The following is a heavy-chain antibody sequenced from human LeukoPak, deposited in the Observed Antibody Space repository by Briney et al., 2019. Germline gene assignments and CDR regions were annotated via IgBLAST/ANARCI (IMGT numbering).Heavy chain of an antibody. Sequence: GSLRLSCAASGFTFSSYGMHWVRQAPGKGLEWLAVIWYDGSNKYYADSVKGRFTISRDNSKNTLYLQMNSLRAEDTAVYYCAKSVGSSRPFDYWGQGTLVTVSS. CDR1: GFTFSSYG. J-gene: IGHJ4*02. V-gene: IGHV3-33*06. CDR2: IWYDGSNK. CDR3: AKSVGSSRPFDY. D-gene: IGHD6-13*01.